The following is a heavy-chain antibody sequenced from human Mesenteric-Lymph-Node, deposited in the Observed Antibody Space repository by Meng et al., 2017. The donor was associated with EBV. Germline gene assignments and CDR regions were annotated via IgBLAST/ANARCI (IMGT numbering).Heavy chain of an antibody. Sequence: RQQPGSGPGLVRTSVTLSCICTVSSDSISSTSYHWGWIRQPPGKGLEWIGSIYYSGTTYFNPSLESRVSISVDTSKNQFSLRLTSVTAADTAVYYCARQYGSSFDYWGQGTLVTVSS. CDR2: IYYSGTT. J-gene: IGHJ4*02. V-gene: IGHV4-39*01. D-gene: IGHD3-10*01. CDR3: ARQYGSSFDY. CDR1: SDSISSTSYH.